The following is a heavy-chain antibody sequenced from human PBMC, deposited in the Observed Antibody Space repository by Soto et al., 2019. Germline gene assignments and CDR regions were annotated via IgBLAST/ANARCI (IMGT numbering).Heavy chain of an antibody. V-gene: IGHV3-66*01. J-gene: IGHJ4*02. D-gene: IGHD3-10*01. Sequence: GGSLRLSCAVSGFTVNNDYMSWVRQAPGKGLEWVSVIYSSGKTEYADSVRGRLTVSRDTFRNTLYLQMNSLRVEDTAVYYCTRDSSYYGAGRGVLDYWGPGTLVTVSS. CDR2: IYSSGKT. CDR3: TRDSSYYGAGRGVLDY. CDR1: GFTVNNDY.